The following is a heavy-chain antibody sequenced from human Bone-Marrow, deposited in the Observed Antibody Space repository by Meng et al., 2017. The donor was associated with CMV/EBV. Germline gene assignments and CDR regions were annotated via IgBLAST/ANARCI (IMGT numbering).Heavy chain of an antibody. CDR1: GFTFSNAW. CDR3: TTGGQLGFRNLVDP. D-gene: IGHD6-6*01. V-gene: IGHV3-15*05. J-gene: IGHJ5*02. CDR2: IKSKTDGGTT. Sequence: GGSLRLSCVASGFTFSNAWMSWVRQAPGKGLEWVGRIKSKTDGGTTDYAAPVKGRFTISRDDSKNTLYLQMNSLKTEDTAVYYCTTGGQLGFRNLVDPWGQRTLVTVSS.